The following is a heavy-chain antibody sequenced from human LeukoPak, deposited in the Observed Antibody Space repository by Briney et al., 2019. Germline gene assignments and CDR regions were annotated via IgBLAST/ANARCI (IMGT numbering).Heavy chain of an antibody. CDR1: GYTFTGYY. CDR2: INPNSGGT. J-gene: IGHJ4*02. CDR3: ARYYYDSSFVDY. D-gene: IGHD3-22*01. V-gene: IGHV1-2*02. Sequence: ASVKVSCKASGYTFTGYYMHWVRQAPGQGLEWMGWINPNSGGTNYAQEFQGRVTMTRDTSISTAYMELSRLRSDDTAVYYCARYYYDSSFVDYWGQGTLVTVSS.